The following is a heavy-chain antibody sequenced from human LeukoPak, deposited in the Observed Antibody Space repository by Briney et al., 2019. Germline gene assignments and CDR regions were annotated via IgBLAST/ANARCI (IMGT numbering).Heavy chain of an antibody. V-gene: IGHV3-23*01. D-gene: IGHD3-10*01. Sequence: GGSLRLSCAASGFTFSSYAMSWVRQAPGKGLEWVSAISGSGGSTYYADSVKGRFTISRDNSKNTLYLQMNSLRAEDTAVYYCAKGQIITMVRGVPLYYFDYWGQGTLVTVSS. J-gene: IGHJ4*02. CDR3: AKGQIITMVRGVPLYYFDY. CDR1: GFTFSSYA. CDR2: ISGSGGST.